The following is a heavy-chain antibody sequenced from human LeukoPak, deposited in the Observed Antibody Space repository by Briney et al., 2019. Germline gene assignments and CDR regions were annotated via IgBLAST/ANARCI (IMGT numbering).Heavy chain of an antibody. D-gene: IGHD2-21*02. CDR1: GFTFSDYY. CDR2: ISSSGSTI. CDR3: ARVYSGGDTDWYFDL. Sequence: GGSLRLSCAASGFTFSDYYMSWIRQAPGKGLECISYISSSGSTIYYADSVKGRFTISRDNAKNSLYLQMNSLRAEDTAVYYCARVYSGGDTDWYFDLWGRGTLVTVSS. J-gene: IGHJ2*01. V-gene: IGHV3-11*01.